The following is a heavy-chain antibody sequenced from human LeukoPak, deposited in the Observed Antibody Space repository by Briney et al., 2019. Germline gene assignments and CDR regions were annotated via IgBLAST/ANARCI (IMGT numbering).Heavy chain of an antibody. Sequence: SETLPLTCTVSGGSITNYDWSWIRQPPGKGLEWIGYTYYTGSTNYNPSLKSRVTISVDTSKNQVSLKLDSVTAADTAVYYCARHSIDWDYFDYWGQGALVAVSS. CDR2: TYYTGST. D-gene: IGHD6-19*01. J-gene: IGHJ4*02. CDR1: GGSITNYD. V-gene: IGHV4-59*01. CDR3: ARHSIDWDYFDY.